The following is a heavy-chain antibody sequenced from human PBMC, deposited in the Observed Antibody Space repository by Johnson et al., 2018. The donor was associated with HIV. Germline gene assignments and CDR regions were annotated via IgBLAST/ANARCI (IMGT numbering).Heavy chain of an antibody. CDR2: IFNDGWT. CDR1: GINVSTIH. D-gene: IGHD1-26*01. V-gene: IGHV3-66*01. CDR3: ARVGATGAFDI. Sequence: VQLVESRGGLVQPGGSLRLSCAISGINVSTIHMSWVRQVPGKGLEWVSVIFNDGWTNSADSVKGRFTISRDNAKNSLYLQMNSLRAEDTAVYYCARVGATGAFDIWGQGTMVTVSS. J-gene: IGHJ3*02.